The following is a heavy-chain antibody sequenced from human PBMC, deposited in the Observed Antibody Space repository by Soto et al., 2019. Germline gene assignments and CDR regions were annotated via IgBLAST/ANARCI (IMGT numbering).Heavy chain of an antibody. D-gene: IGHD3-3*02. J-gene: IGHJ4*02. V-gene: IGHV4-38-2*01. CDR3: ARVPSTAFGYSFDL. CDR2: IYQTASP. Sequence: PSETLSLTCAVSGYSISSGYYWGWVRQPPGKGLEWIGNIYQTASPFYNPSLESRVTISIDSSENHLSMKLNSVTAADTAVYYCARVPSTAFGYSFDLWGQGSL. CDR1: GYSISSGYY.